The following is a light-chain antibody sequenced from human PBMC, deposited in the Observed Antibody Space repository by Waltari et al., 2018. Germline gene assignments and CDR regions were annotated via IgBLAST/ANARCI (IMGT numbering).Light chain of an antibody. V-gene: IGKV3-11*01. J-gene: IGKJ5*01. CDR3: QQRYSWPPIT. CDR2: DTS. CDR1: QSVRSY. Sequence: EVVLTQSPATLSLSPWERATLPCRASQSVRSYLGWYQQKPGQAPRLLISDTSNRATGVPARFSGSGSGTDFTLTISSLEPEDFAVYYCQQRYSWPPITFGQGTRLEIK.